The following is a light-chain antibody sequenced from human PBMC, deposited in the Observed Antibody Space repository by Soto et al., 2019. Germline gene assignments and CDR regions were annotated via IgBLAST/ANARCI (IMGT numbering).Light chain of an antibody. CDR3: QQYGSLPYT. CDR1: QIVTNNY. J-gene: IGKJ2*01. V-gene: IGKV3-20*01. Sequence: EIVLTQSPGTLSLSPGDRAALSCRASQIVTNNYIAWYQRNPGQAPRLLIYDASSRATGIPDRFSGSVSGTDFTLTISGLGPEDFAVYYCQQYGSLPYTFGQGTKIEIK. CDR2: DAS.